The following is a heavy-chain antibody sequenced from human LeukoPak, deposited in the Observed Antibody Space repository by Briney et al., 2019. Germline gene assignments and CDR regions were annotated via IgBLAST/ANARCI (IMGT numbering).Heavy chain of an antibody. CDR2: IDPSNSYT. D-gene: IGHD3-9*01. V-gene: IGHV5-10-1*01. CDR1: GYNFTNYW. CDR3: ARHADYHILTGFDY. Sequence: GESLRISCKGSGYNFTNYWISWVRQMPGKGPEWMGRIDPSNSYTNYSPPFQGHVTISADRSISTAYLQCNSLKASDTAMYYCARHADYHILTGFDYWGQGTLVTVS. J-gene: IGHJ4*02.